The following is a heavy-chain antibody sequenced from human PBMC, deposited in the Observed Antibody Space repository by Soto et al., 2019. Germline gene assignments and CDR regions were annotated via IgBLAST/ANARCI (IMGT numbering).Heavy chain of an antibody. J-gene: IGHJ4*02. CDR3: ARHSETAMVTGFDQ. CDR1: GVSISSRLYY. V-gene: IGHV4-39*01. CDR2: VFHNGEP. D-gene: IGHD5-18*01. Sequence: QVQLHQSGPGLVEPSETLSLTCTVSGVSISSRLYYWVWIRQTPEQGLEFIGSVFHNGEPHYIPSLKSRVAMAVDTSKNQFSLTLTSVTAADTGFYYCARHSETAMVTGFDQWGQWTLVTVSS.